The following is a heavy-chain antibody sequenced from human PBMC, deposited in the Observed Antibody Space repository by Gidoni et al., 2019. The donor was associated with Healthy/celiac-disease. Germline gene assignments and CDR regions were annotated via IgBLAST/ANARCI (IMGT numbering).Heavy chain of an antibody. D-gene: IGHD3-22*01. V-gene: IGHV1-24*01. Sequence: QVQLVQSGAEVKKPGASVKVSCKVSGYTLTELSMHWVRQAPGKGLEWMGGFEPEDGETIYAQKFQGRVTMTEDTSTDTAYMELSSLRSEDTAVYYCATHTPSIYYYDSSGYSKQFDYWGQGTLVTVSS. CDR3: ATHTPSIYYYDSSGYSKQFDY. J-gene: IGHJ4*02. CDR1: GYTLTELS. CDR2: FEPEDGET.